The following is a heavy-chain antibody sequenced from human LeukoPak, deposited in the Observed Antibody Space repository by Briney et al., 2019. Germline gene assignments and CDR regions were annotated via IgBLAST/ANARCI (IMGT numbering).Heavy chain of an antibody. D-gene: IGHD2-8*02. Sequence: GASVKVSCKASGYTFTSHGFSWVRQAPGQGLEWMGWISNHNGNTNTKYAQRFQGRVTMTTDTSTNIAYLEMRSLRSDDTAVYYCARWGSSNWWEHLGDSWGQGTLVTVSS. J-gene: IGHJ4*02. CDR2: ISNHNGNTNT. CDR3: ARWGSSNWWEHLGDS. CDR1: GYTFTSHG. V-gene: IGHV1-18*01.